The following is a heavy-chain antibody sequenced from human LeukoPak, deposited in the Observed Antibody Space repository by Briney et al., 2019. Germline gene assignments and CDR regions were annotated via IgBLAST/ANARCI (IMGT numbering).Heavy chain of an antibody. V-gene: IGHV3-23*01. CDR3: ARELGYSSGWYDY. D-gene: IGHD6-19*01. CDR2: ISGSGGST. J-gene: IGHJ4*02. CDR1: GFTFSSYA. Sequence: PGGSLRLSCAASGFTFSSYAMSWVRQAPGKGLEWVSAISGSGGSTYYADSVKGRFTISRDNAKNSLYLQMNSLRAEDTAVYYCARELGYSSGWYDYWGQGTLVTVSS.